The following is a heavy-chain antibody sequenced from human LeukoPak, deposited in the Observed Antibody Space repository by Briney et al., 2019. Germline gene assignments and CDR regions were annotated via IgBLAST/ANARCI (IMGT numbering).Heavy chain of an antibody. CDR3: ARDLGIMITFGGVID. CDR2: ISYDGSNK. CDR1: GFTFSSYA. D-gene: IGHD3-16*01. V-gene: IGHV3-30-3*01. J-gene: IGHJ4*02. Sequence: PGGSLRLSCAASGFTFSSYAMHWVRQAPGKGLEWVAVISYDGSNKYYADSVKGRFTISRDNSKNTLYLQMNSLRAEDTAVYYWARDLGIMITFGGVIDWGQGTLVTVSS.